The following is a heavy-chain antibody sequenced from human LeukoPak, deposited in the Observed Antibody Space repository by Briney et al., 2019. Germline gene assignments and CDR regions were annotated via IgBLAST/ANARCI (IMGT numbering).Heavy chain of an antibody. CDR1: GYTFTSYA. D-gene: IGHD6-13*01. CDR2: INAGNGNT. V-gene: IGHV1-3*01. CDR3: ARGVLREQQLGLDY. Sequence: ASVKVSCKASGYTFTSYAIHWVRQAPGQRLEWMGWINAGNGNTQYSQKFQGRITITRDTSASTAYMELSSLRSEDTAVYYCARGVLREQQLGLDYWGQGTLVTVSS. J-gene: IGHJ4*02.